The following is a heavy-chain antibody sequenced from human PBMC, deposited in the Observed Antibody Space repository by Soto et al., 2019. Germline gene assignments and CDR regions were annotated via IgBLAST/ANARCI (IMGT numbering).Heavy chain of an antibody. V-gene: IGHV3-23*01. J-gene: IGHJ4*02. D-gene: IGHD5-12*01. CDR3: AKDVDSGYDFWSLVANFDY. CDR1: GFTFSSYA. CDR2: ISGSGGST. Sequence: GGSLRLSCAASGFTFSSYAMSWVRQAPGKGLEWVSAISGSGGSTYYADSVKGRFTISRDNSKNTLYLQMNSLRAEDTAVYYCAKDVDSGYDFWSLVANFDYWGQGTLVTVSS.